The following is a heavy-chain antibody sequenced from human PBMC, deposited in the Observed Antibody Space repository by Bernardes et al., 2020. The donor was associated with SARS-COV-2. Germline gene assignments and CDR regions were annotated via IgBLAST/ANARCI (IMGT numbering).Heavy chain of an antibody. CDR2: LGLVGYPT. CDR3: VRQSYYGSGGGYYFDY. CDR1: GFTFSGFE. V-gene: IGHV3-48*03. J-gene: IGHJ4*02. Sequence: GGSLRLSCAASGFTFSGFEINWVRQAPGKGLEWVANLGLVGYPTWYSDSVRGRFTISRDNAMNSVNLEMNSLRAGDTAIYYCVRQSYYGSGGGYYFDYWGQGALVTVSS. D-gene: IGHD3-10*01.